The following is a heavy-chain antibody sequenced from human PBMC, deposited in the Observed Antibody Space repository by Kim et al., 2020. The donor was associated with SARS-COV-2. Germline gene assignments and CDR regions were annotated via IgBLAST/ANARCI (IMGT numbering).Heavy chain of an antibody. V-gene: IGHV3-30*18. Sequence: GGSLRLSCAASGFTFSSYGMHWVRQAPGKGLEWVAVISYDGSNKYYADSVKGRFTISRDNSKNTLYLQMNSLRAEDTAVYYCAKDRSAWRMWYFDLWGRGTLVTVSS. J-gene: IGHJ2*01. CDR2: ISYDGSNK. D-gene: IGHD3-3*01. CDR3: AKDRSAWRMWYFDL. CDR1: GFTFSSYG.